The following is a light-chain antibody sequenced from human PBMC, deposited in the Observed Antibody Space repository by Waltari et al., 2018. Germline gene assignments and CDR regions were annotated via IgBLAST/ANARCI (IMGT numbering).Light chain of an antibody. CDR1: SGNIASTY. CDR3: QSYDSSNQGV. CDR2: EDN. V-gene: IGLV6-57*03. Sequence: NFMLTQSHSVSESPGKTVTISCTRSSGNIASTYVQWYQQRPGSAPTTVIYEDNRRPSGVPDRFSGSIDSSSNSATLTISGLKTEDEADYYCQSYDSSNQGVFGGGTKLTVL. J-gene: IGLJ3*02.